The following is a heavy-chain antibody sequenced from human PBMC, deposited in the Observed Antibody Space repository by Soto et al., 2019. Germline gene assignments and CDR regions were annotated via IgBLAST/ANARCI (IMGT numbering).Heavy chain of an antibody. CDR3: ATFNRVAADSYYYYGMDV. CDR2: ISGSAGST. V-gene: IGHV3-23*01. Sequence: EVQLLESGGGLVQPGGSLRLSCAASGFTFSNYAMSWVRQAPGKGLEWVSAISGSAGSTYYADSVKGRFTISRDNSKNTLYLQMNSLRAEDTAVYYCATFNRVAADSYYYYGMDVWGQGTTVTVSS. D-gene: IGHD2-15*01. J-gene: IGHJ6*02. CDR1: GFTFSNYA.